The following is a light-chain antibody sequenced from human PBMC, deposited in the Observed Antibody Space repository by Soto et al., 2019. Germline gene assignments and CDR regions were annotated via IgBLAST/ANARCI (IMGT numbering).Light chain of an antibody. V-gene: IGKV3-20*01. CDR2: FTS. J-gene: IGKJ2*01. Sequence: EIVLTQFPGILSLSPGERATLSCRASQTVSDNFLAWYQQKPGQSPRLLIYFTSSRATGIPDRFRGSGSGTDFALTISRLEHEDFAVYYCQQYGTSPVTFGQGTKLEIQ. CDR1: QTVSDNF. CDR3: QQYGTSPVT.